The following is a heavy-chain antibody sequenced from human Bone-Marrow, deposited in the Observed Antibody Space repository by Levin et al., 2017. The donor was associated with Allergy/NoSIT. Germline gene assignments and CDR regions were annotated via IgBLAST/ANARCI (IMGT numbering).Heavy chain of an antibody. CDR2: ITSDGDDT. CDR3: LTGDY. CDR1: GFAFSVYA. J-gene: IGHJ4*02. V-gene: IGHV3-64D*06. Sequence: GGSLRLSCSASGFAFSVYAMHWVRQASGKRLECVSGITSDGDDTFYADSVKGRFVISRDNSMDTLYLQMSSLRSEDTAIYYCLTGDYWGQGSLVSVSS.